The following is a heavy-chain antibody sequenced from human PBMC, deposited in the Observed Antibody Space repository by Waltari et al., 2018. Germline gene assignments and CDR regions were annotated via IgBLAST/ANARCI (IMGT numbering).Heavy chain of an antibody. V-gene: IGHV1-69*13. Sequence: QVQLVQSGAEVKKPGSSVKVSCKASGGTFSSYAISWVRKAPGQGLEWMGGIIPIFGTANYAQKFQGRVTITADESTSTAYMELSSLRSEDTAVYYCASSHSSGWYGTPYYYYGMDVWGQGTTVTVSS. CDR1: GGTFSSYA. J-gene: IGHJ6*02. CDR3: ASSHSSGWYGTPYYYYGMDV. CDR2: IIPIFGTA. D-gene: IGHD6-19*01.